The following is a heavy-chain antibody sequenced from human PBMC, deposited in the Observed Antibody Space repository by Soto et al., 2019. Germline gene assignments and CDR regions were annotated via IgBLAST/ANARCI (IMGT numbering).Heavy chain of an antibody. J-gene: IGHJ6*02. Sequence: GGSLRLSCAASGFTFSSYDMHWVRQATGKGLEWVSAIGTAGDTYYPGSVKGRFTISRENAKNSLYLQMNSLRAEDTAVYYCARHLQPSDYGDYSNYYGMDVWGQGTTVTVSS. CDR2: IGTAGDT. V-gene: IGHV3-13*01. D-gene: IGHD4-17*01. CDR3: ARHLQPSDYGDYSNYYGMDV. CDR1: GFTFSSYD.